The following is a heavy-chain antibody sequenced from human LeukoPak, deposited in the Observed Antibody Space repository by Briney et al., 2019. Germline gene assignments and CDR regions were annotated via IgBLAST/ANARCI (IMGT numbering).Heavy chain of an antibody. CDR3: ARDSLYDDNGYYHYFDY. J-gene: IGHJ4*02. Sequence: GGSLRLSCAASGFSFSTYGMHWVRQAPGKGLEWVAMIWYDASVQHYADSVKGRFTISRDTSKNTLYLQMNSLRAEDTAVYFCARDSLYDDNGYYHYFDYWGQGTLVTVSS. CDR1: GFSFSTYG. V-gene: IGHV3-33*01. D-gene: IGHD3-22*01. CDR2: IWYDASVQ.